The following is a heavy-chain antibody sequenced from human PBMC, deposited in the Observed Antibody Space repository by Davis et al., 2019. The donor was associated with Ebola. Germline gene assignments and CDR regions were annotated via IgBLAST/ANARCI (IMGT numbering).Heavy chain of an antibody. CDR1: GGSFSGYY. J-gene: IGHJ6*04. CDR3: ARGRYDFWSGYYPGPARRDYSMDV. Sequence: MPSETLSLTCAVYGGSFSGYYWSWIRQPPGKGLEWIGEINHSGSTNYNPSLKSRVTISVDTSKNQFSLKLSSVTAADTAVFYCARGRYDFWSGYYPGPARRDYSMDVWGKGTTVTVST. CDR2: INHSGST. V-gene: IGHV4-34*01. D-gene: IGHD3-3*01.